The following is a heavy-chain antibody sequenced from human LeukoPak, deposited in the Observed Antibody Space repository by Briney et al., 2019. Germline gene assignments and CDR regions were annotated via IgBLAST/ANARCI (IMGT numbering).Heavy chain of an antibody. J-gene: IGHJ4*02. CDR2: IKSKTDGGTT. CDR3: STDGVGSTPYYFHY. CDR1: GFTFSNAW. V-gene: IGHV3-15*01. Sequence: PGGSLRLSCAASGFTFSNAWMNWVRQAPGKGLEWVGRIKSKTDGGTTDYAAPVKGRFTISRDDSKNTLYLQMNSLKTEDTAVYYCSTDGVGSTPYYFHYWGQGTLVTVSS. D-gene: IGHD1-26*01.